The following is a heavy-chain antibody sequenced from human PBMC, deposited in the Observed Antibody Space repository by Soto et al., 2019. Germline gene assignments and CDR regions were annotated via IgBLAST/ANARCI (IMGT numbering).Heavy chain of an antibody. CDR3: TRGWETVGTTTPFAH. D-gene: IGHD1-26*01. Sequence: QVQLVQSGAEVKTPGSSVKVSCKASGGTFSSYAISWVRQAPGQVLEWMGGIIPIFGTANYAQKFQGRVAITADKSTRTAYMELNSLRSEDTALYYCTRGWETVGTTTPFAHWGQGTLVTVSS. J-gene: IGHJ4*02. V-gene: IGHV1-69*06. CDR2: IIPIFGTA. CDR1: GGTFSSYA.